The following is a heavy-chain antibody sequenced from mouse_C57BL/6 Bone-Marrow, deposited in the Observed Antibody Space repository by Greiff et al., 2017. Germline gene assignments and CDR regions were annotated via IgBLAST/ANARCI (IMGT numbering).Heavy chain of an antibody. Sequence: QVQLKESGAELARPGASVKLSCKASGYTFTSYGISWVKQRTGQGLEWIGEIYPSSGNTYYNEKFKGKATLTADKSSSTAYMELRSLTSEDSAVYFCAREDYYSNYGWFAYWGQGTLVTVSA. V-gene: IGHV1-81*01. J-gene: IGHJ3*01. CDR3: AREDYYSNYGWFAY. CDR2: IYPSSGNT. D-gene: IGHD2-5*01. CDR1: GYTFTSYG.